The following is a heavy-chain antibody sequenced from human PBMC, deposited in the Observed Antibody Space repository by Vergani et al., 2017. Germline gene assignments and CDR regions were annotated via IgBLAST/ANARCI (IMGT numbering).Heavy chain of an antibody. V-gene: IGHV1-69*02. J-gene: IGHJ4*02. CDR2: IIPILGIA. CDR1: GGTFSSYT. Sequence: QVQLVQSGAEVKKPGSSVKVSCKASGGTFSSYTISWVRQAPGQGLEWMGRIIPILGIANYAQKFQGRVTITADKSTSTAYMGLSSLGCEDTAVYYCAGGGRAGTDYWGQGTLVTVSS. CDR3: AGGGRAGTDY. D-gene: IGHD3-16*01.